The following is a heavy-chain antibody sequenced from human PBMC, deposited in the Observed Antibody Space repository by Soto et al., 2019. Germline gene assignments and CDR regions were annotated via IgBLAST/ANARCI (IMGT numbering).Heavy chain of an antibody. Sequence: GGSLSLSCAASGFTFSSYWMSWVRQAPGKGLEGVANIKQDGSEKCYEDSVKGRFTISRDNAKNSLYLQKNSLRAEDTAVYYCARGRKVKGEDGYKDYGMDVWGQGTTVTVSS. CDR1: GFTFSSYW. V-gene: IGHV3-7*01. D-gene: IGHD5-12*01. J-gene: IGHJ6*02. CDR2: IKQDGSEK. CDR3: ARGRKVKGEDGYKDYGMDV.